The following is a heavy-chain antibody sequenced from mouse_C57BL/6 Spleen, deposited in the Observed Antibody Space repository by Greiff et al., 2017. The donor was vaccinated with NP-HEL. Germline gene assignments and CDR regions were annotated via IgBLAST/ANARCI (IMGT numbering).Heavy chain of an antibody. J-gene: IGHJ1*03. Sequence: VQRVESDAELVKPGASVKISCKVSGYTFTDHTIHWMKQRPEQGLEWIGYIYPRDGSTKYNEKFKGKATLTADKSSSTAYMQLNSLTSEDSAVYFCARYPDGFYWYFDVWGTGTTVTVSS. V-gene: IGHV1-78*01. CDR1: GYTFTDHT. CDR3: ARYPDGFYWYFDV. CDR2: IYPRDGST. D-gene: IGHD2-3*01.